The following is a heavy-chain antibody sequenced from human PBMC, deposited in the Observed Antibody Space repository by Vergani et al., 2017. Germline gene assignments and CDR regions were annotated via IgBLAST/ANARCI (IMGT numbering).Heavy chain of an antibody. CDR2: ISGSGGST. D-gene: IGHD6-13*01. CDR1: GFTFSSYA. J-gene: IGHJ1*01. V-gene: IGHV3-23*01. Sequence: EVQLLESGGGLVQPGGSLRLSCAASGFTFSSYAMSWVRPAPGKGLEWVSAISGSGGSTYYADSVKGRFTISRDNSKNTLYLQMNSLRAEDTAVYYCAKGSSSWKEIQHWGQGTLVTVSS. CDR3: AKGSSSWKEIQH.